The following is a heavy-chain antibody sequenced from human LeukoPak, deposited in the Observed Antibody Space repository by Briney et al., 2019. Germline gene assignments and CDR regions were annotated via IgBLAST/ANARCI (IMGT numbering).Heavy chain of an antibody. CDR3: TRDSGRFRLDY. CDR1: GFTFSSYG. D-gene: IGHD6-19*01. CDR2: INEDGSEK. J-gene: IGHJ4*02. V-gene: IGHV3-7*01. Sequence: PGGSLRLSCAASGFTFSSYGMSWVRQAPGKGLEWVASINEDGSEKYYVDSVKGRLTVSRDNAKNSLYLQMNSLRVEDTAVYYCTRDSGRFRLDYWGQGILVTVSS.